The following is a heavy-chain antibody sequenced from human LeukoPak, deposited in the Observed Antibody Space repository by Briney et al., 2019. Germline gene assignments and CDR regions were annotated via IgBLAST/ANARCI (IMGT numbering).Heavy chain of an antibody. D-gene: IGHD3-10*01. V-gene: IGHV3-11*04. CDR2: ISSSGSTI. Sequence: GGSLRLSCAASGFTFSDYYMSWIRQAPGKGLEWVSYISSSGSTIYYADSVKGRFTISRDNAKNSLYLQMNSLRAEDTAVYYCARDRAMVRGVISPLFDYWGQGTLVTVSS. CDR1: GFTFSDYY. J-gene: IGHJ4*02. CDR3: ARDRAMVRGVISPLFDY.